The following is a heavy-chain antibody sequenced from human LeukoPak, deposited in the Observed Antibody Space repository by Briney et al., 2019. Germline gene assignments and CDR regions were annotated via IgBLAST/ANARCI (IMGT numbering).Heavy chain of an antibody. J-gene: IGHJ4*02. V-gene: IGHV3-66*01. CDR3: ARDPLNYYDSSGYEDY. CDR1: GFTVSSNY. Sequence: GGSLRLSCAASGFTVSSNYMSWVRQAPGKGLEWVSVIYSGGSTYYADSVKGRFTISRGNSKNTLYLQMNSLRAEDTAVYYCARDPLNYYDSSGYEDYWGQGTLVTVSS. CDR2: IYSGGST. D-gene: IGHD3-22*01.